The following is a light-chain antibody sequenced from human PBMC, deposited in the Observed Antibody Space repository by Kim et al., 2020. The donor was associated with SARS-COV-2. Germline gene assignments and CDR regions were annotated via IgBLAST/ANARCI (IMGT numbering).Light chain of an antibody. CDR3: QQYNTWPV. CDR2: GAS. J-gene: IGKJ4*01. V-gene: IGKV3-15*01. Sequence: AVAPGERATLSCRARQSVSSNLAWYQQKPGQAPRLLIYGASTRATGIPARFSGSGSGTEFTLTISSLQSEDFAVYYCQQYNTWPVFGGGTKVDIK. CDR1: QSVSSN.